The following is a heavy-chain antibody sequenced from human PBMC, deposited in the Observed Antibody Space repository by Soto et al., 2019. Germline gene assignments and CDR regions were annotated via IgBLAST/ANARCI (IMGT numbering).Heavy chain of an antibody. J-gene: IGHJ4*02. V-gene: IGHV3-23*01. CDR2: ISGSGGST. Sequence: GGSLRLSCAASGFPFSSYAMSWVRQAPGKGLEWVSAISGSGGSTYYADSVKGRFTISRDNPKNTLYLQMNSLRAEDTAVYYCARGTSGYSSSWYSDYWGQGTLVTVSS. D-gene: IGHD6-13*01. CDR1: GFPFSSYA. CDR3: ARGTSGYSSSWYSDY.